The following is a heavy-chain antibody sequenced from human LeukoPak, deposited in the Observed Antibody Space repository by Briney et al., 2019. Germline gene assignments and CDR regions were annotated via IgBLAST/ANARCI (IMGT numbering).Heavy chain of an antibody. CDR2: ISGSGDST. CDR1: GLTFSSYA. J-gene: IGHJ4*02. D-gene: IGHD6-19*01. Sequence: GGSLRLSCAVSGLTFSSYAMSWVRQAPGKGLEWVSTISGSGDSTNHADADSVKGRFTISRDNAKNSLYLQMNSLRAEDTAVYYCATLPRQWLLTTPRDYWGQGTLVTVSS. CDR3: ATLPRQWLLTTPRDY. V-gene: IGHV3-23*01.